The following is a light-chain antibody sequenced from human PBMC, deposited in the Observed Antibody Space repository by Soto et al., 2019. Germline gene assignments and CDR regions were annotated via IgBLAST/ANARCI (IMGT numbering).Light chain of an antibody. CDR3: QQSYSAPLT. V-gene: IGKV1-39*01. Sequence: DIQMTQSPSSLSASVGDRVTITCRASQRISNYLNWYQEKPGEAPKLLIYGASILQSGVAPRFSGSGSGTDFTLTITSLQPEDFASYYGQQSYSAPLTFGGGTKVEIK. CDR1: QRISNY. CDR2: GAS. J-gene: IGKJ4*01.